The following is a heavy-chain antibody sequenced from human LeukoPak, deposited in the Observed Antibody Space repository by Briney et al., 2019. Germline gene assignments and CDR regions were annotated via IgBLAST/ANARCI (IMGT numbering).Heavy chain of an antibody. D-gene: IGHD3-22*01. CDR2: IYYSGST. J-gene: IGHJ3*02. Sequence: PSETLSLTCTVSGVSISSGDYYWGWIRQPPGKGLEWIGYIYYSGSTYYNPSLKSRVTLSVDTSKNQFSLKLSSVTAADTAVYYCASVDYYYDSSGLREDAFDIWGQGTMVTVSS. CDR3: ASVDYYYDSSGLREDAFDI. V-gene: IGHV4-30-4*01. CDR1: GVSISSGDYY.